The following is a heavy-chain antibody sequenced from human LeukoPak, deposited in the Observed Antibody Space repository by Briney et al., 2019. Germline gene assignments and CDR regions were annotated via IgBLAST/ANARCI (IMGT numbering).Heavy chain of an antibody. CDR3: ARGATYYYDSSALLGDY. CDR2: INPNSGGT. V-gene: IGHV1-2*02. D-gene: IGHD3-22*01. Sequence: RASVKVSCKASGGTFSSYAISWVRQAPGQGLEWMGWINPNSGGTNYAQKFQGRVTMTRDTSISTAYMELSRLRSDDTAVYYCARGATYYYDSSALLGDYWGQGTLVTVSS. J-gene: IGHJ4*02. CDR1: GGTFSSYA.